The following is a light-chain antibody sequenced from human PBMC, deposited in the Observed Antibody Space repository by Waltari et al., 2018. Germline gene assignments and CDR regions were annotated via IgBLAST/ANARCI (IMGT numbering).Light chain of an antibody. J-gene: IGKJ2*02. Sequence: DIQLTQSPSFLSAAVGDRVTLTCRASQGVSSYLDWYQQKPGKAPKVLIYGASTLQRGVPSRFSGSGSGTEFSLTIISLQPEDSATYYCQQLHSYPRTFGQGTKLEIK. CDR1: QGVSSY. CDR2: GAS. CDR3: QQLHSYPRT. V-gene: IGKV1-9*01.